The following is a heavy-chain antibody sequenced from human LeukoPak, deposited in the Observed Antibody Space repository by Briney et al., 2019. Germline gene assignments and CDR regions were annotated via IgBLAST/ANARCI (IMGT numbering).Heavy chain of an antibody. D-gene: IGHD5-24*01. V-gene: IGHV1-2*02. Sequence: ASVKVSCKASGYTFTGYYMHWVRQAPGQGLEWVGWINPNSGGTNYAQKFQGRVTMTRDTSISTAYMELSRLRSDDTAVYYCARDIRDGYNFGIWGQGTMVTVSS. J-gene: IGHJ3*02. CDR1: GYTFTGYY. CDR2: INPNSGGT. CDR3: ARDIRDGYNFGI.